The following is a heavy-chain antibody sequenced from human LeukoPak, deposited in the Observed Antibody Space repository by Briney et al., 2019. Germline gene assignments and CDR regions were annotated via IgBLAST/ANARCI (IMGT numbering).Heavy chain of an antibody. Sequence: GESLKISCKGSGYSFTSYWIGWVRQMPGKGLGWMGIIYPGDSDTRYSPSYQGQVTISADKSISTAYLQWSSLKASDTAMYYCARAGDSGYNYFDYWGQGTLVTVSS. D-gene: IGHD5-12*01. CDR3: ARAGDSGYNYFDY. CDR1: GYSFTSYW. V-gene: IGHV5-51*01. CDR2: IYPGDSDT. J-gene: IGHJ4*02.